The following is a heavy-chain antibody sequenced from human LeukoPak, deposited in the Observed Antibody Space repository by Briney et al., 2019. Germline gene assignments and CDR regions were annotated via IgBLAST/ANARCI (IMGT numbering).Heavy chain of an antibody. CDR1: GFTFSSYW. J-gene: IGHJ4*02. CDR2: IKQDGSVK. D-gene: IGHD2-2*01. CDR3: AREVVPSRGGYFDY. Sequence: TGGSLRLSCAASGFTFSSYWMSWVRQAPGKGLEWVANIKQDGSVKYYVDSVKGRFTISRDNAKNPLYLQMNSLRAEDTAVYYCAREVVPSRGGYFDYWGQGTLVAVSS. V-gene: IGHV3-7*01.